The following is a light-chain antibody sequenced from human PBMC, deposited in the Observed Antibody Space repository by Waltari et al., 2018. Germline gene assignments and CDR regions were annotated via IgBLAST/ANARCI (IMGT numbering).Light chain of an antibody. V-gene: IGLV4-69*01. CDR2: VNSDGSH. CDR3: QTGGHGTWV. J-gene: IGLJ3*02. Sequence: QLVMTQSPSASSPLGASVKPTCTLSSGQSSNSIAWHQQQPEKGPRYLMKVNSDGSHSKGDEIPDRFSGSSSGAERYLTISSLQSEDEADYYCQTGGHGTWVFGGGTKLTVL. CDR1: SGQSSNS.